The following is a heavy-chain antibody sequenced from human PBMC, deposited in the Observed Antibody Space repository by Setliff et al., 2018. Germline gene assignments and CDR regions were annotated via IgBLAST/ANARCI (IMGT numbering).Heavy chain of an antibody. Sequence: SETLSLTCTVSGGSISTSNYYWGWIRQAPGKGLEGXAXXXXXXXXXXXXXXXXRVXXXXDTSKNHFSLTLSSVTAADTAVYFCATRGNWNYEYYFNYWGQGALVTVSS. D-gene: IGHD1-7*01. CDR2: XXXXXXX. CDR1: GGSISTSNYY. V-gene: IGHV4-39*02. J-gene: IGHJ4*02. CDR3: ATRGNWNYEYYFNY.